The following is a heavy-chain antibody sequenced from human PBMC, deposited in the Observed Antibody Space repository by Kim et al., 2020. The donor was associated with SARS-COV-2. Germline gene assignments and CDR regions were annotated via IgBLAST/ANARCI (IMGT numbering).Heavy chain of an antibody. CDR3: AKVRGYSGYDGADY. CDR1: GFTFSSYG. J-gene: IGHJ4*02. V-gene: IGHV3-30*18. D-gene: IGHD5-12*01. CDR2: ISYDGSNK. Sequence: GGSLRLSCAASGFTFSSYGMHWVRQAPGKGLEWVAVISYDGSNKYYADSVKGRFTISRDNSKNTLYLQMNSLRAEDTAVYYCAKVRGYSGYDGADYWGQGTLVTVSS.